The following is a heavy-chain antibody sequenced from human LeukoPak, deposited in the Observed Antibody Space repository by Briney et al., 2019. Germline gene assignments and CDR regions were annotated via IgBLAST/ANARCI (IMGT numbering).Heavy chain of an antibody. CDR2: IYYSGST. CDR1: GGSISSYY. CDR3: ARGGVGYCSGGSCRPYDY. J-gene: IGHJ4*02. V-gene: IGHV4-59*12. D-gene: IGHD2-15*01. Sequence: SETLSLTCTVSGGSISSYYWSWIRQPPGKGLEWIGYIYYSGSTNYNPSLKSRVTISVDTSKNQFSLKLSSVTAADTAVYYCARGGVGYCSGGSCRPYDYWGQGTLVTVSS.